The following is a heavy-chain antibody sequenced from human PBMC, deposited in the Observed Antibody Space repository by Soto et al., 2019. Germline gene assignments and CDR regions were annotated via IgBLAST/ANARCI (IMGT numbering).Heavy chain of an antibody. CDR2: IYYSGST. Sequence: SETLSLTCTVSGGSISSSSYYWGWIRQPPGKGLEWIGSIYYSGSTYYNPSPKSRVTISVDTSRNQFSLKLSSVTAADTAVYYCAGSNYYYYYRAVGGKGTTVTVSS. J-gene: IGHJ6*03. V-gene: IGHV4-39*01. CDR1: GGSISSSSYY. CDR3: AGSNYYYYYRAV.